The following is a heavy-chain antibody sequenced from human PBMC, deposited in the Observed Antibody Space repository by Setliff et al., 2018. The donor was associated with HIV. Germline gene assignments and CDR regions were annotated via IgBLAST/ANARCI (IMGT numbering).Heavy chain of an antibody. Sequence: SETLSLTCTVSGGSIRSDSYYWTWIRQPAGEGLEWIGRIYSSGNTNYNPSLESRVTISVDTSKNQFSLKLSSVTAADTAVYYCARELFGSGWYADSWGQGTLVTVSS. J-gene: IGHJ4*02. V-gene: IGHV4-61*02. CDR2: IYSSGNT. D-gene: IGHD6-19*01. CDR1: GGSIRSDSYY. CDR3: ARELFGSGWYADS.